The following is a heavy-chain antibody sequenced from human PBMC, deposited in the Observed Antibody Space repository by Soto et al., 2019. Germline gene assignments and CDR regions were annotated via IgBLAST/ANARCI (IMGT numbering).Heavy chain of an antibody. D-gene: IGHD2-15*01. J-gene: IGHJ6*02. Sequence: DVHLVETGGDLVQPGGSLRLSCAVSGFSSSSYACNWVRQAPGRGLEWVSFISSRGSSIYYADSVEGRFTISRDNAQNSLLLQMDSLRDEDTAVYYCVRLGFCSGATCNHYFYYYAMDVWGLGTTVVVSS. CDR3: VRLGFCSGATCNHYFYYYAMDV. CDR1: GFSSSSYA. CDR2: ISSRGSSI. V-gene: IGHV3-48*03.